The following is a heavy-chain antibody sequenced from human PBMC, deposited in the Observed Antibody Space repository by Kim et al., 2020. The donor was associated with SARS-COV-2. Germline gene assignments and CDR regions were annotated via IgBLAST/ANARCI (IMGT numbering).Heavy chain of an antibody. D-gene: IGHD2-2*01. V-gene: IGHV3-23*01. J-gene: IGHJ4*02. CDR3: AKGYSNSWGFDY. Sequence: YYADSGMGRFTISRDNFKNTLYLQMNSLRAEDTAIYYCAKGYSNSWGFDYWGQGTLVTVSS.